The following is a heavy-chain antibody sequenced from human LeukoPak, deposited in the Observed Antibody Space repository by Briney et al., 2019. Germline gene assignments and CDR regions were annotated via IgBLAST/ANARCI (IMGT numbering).Heavy chain of an antibody. CDR3: AREDAIAAAGTWAY. J-gene: IGHJ4*02. V-gene: IGHV3-9*01. CDR1: GFIFNNYA. Sequence: GGSLRLSCAGSGFIFNNYAMHWVRQPPGKGLEWVSGISWNSGTIDYADSVRGRFTISRDNAKNSLYLQMDSLRDEDTAVYYCAREDAIAAAGTWAYWGQGTLVTVSS. CDR2: ISWNSGTI. D-gene: IGHD6-13*01.